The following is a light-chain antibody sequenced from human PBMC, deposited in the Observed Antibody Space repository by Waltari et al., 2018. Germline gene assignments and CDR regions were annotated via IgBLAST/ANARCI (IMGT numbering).Light chain of an antibody. CDR2: GST. V-gene: IGLV1-40*01. J-gene: IGLJ2*01. CDR3: QSYDTSLRVV. CDR1: GSNIGAGYD. Sequence: QSVLTQPPSVSGAPGQRVTISCTGSGSNIGAGYDVHWYQQLPRAAPKLLIYGSTRRALGFPDRCFGSTAGTSDSLAITGLQAEDEADYYCQSYDTSLRVVFGGGTKLTVL.